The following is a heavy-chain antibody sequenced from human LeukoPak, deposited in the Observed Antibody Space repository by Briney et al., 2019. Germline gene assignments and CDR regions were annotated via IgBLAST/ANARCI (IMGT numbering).Heavy chain of an antibody. CDR1: GGALSGYY. J-gene: IGHJ4*02. Sequence: SETPSLTCGVNGGALSGYYWIWIRQTPTQELEWNWEINHSGSTNYNPSLKSRVTISVDTSKNQFYLSLTSLTAADTAVYYCARRRWSSSSVIGYWGRGTRVTVSP. V-gene: IGHV4-34*10. CDR3: ARRRWSSSSVIGY. CDR2: INHSGST. D-gene: IGHD6-6*01.